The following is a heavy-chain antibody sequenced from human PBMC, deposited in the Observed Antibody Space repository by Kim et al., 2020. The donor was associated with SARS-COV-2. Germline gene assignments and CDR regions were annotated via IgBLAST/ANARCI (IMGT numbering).Heavy chain of an antibody. CDR1: GGSISSSNW. Sequence: SETLSLTCAVSGGSISSSNWWSWVRQPPGKGLEWIGEIYHSGSTNYNPSLKSRVTISVDKSKNQFSLKLSSVTAADTAVYYCARATNLGELSSPFDYWGQGTLVTVSS. J-gene: IGHJ4*02. CDR2: IYHSGST. V-gene: IGHV4-4*02. D-gene: IGHD3-16*02. CDR3: ARATNLGELSSPFDY.